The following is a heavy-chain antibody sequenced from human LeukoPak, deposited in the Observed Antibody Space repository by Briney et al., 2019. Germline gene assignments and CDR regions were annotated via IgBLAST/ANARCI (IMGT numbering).Heavy chain of an antibody. CDR2: INPNSGGT. J-gene: IGHJ3*02. CDR1: GYTFTGYN. V-gene: IGHV1-2*02. CDR3: ARGMGLLYPVRDAFDI. Sequence: ASVKVSCKASGYTFTGYNMHWVRQAPGQGLEWMGWINPNSGGTNYAQKFQGRVTMTRDTSISTAYMELSRLRSDDTAVYYCARGMGLLYPVRDAFDIWGQGTMVTVSS. D-gene: IGHD2-8*01.